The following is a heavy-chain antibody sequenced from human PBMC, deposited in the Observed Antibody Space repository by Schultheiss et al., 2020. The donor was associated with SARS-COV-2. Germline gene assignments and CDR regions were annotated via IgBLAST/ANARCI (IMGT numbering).Heavy chain of an antibody. D-gene: IGHD3-3*01. CDR1: GFTFSSYG. CDR3: ARDPDVWSGYITSDYGMDV. V-gene: IGHV3-33*01. Sequence: GGSLRLSCAASGFTFSSYGMHWVRQAPGKGLEWVAVIWYDGSNKYYADSVKGRFTISRDNSKNTLYLQMNSLRAEDTAVYYSARDPDVWSGYITSDYGMDVWGQGTTVNVSS. J-gene: IGHJ6*02. CDR2: IWYDGSNK.